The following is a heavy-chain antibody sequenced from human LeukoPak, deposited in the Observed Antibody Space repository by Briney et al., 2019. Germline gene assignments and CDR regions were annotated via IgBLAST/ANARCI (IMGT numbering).Heavy chain of an antibody. J-gene: IGHJ4*02. D-gene: IGHD3-10*01. CDR1: GYTFTGYY. CDR3: ARSYYGAGSTFDY. V-gene: IGHV1-2*02. CDR2: INPNSGGT. Sequence: ASVKVPCKASGYTFTGYYMHWVRQAPGQGLEWMGWINPNSGGTNYAQKFQGRVTMTRDTSISTAYMELSRLRSDDTAVYYCARSYYGAGSTFDYWGQGTLVTVSS.